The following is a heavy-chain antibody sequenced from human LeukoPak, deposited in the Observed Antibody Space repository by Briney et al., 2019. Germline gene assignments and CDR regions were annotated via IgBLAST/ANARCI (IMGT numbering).Heavy chain of an antibody. Sequence: GSVKVSCKASGYTFTGYYMHWVRQAPGQGLEWMGWINPNSGDTDYAQKFQGWVTMARDTSISTAYMELSRLKSDDTAVYYCARGGPGRSFDYWGQGTLVTVSS. CDR2: INPNSGDT. CDR3: ARGGPGRSFDY. V-gene: IGHV1-2*04. J-gene: IGHJ4*02. CDR1: GYTFTGYY.